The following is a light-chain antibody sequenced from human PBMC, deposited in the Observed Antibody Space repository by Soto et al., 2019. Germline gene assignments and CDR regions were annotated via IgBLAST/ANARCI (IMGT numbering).Light chain of an antibody. V-gene: IGKV3-20*01. CDR1: QTLNSNS. CDR2: GAL. CDR3: QQYSGSPYT. Sequence: EIVLTQSPDTLSLSPGESATLSCRASQTLNSNSIAWYQQKRGQPPRLLIFGALSRATGTPDRFSGSGSGTDFTLTISRLEPEDFAVYYCQQYSGSPYTFGQGTKLEI. J-gene: IGKJ2*01.